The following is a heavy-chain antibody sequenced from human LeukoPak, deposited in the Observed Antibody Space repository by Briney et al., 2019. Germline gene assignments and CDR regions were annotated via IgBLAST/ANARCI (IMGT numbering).Heavy chain of an antibody. CDR3: ARGPHDRGYWYFDL. J-gene: IGHJ2*01. CDR1: GFTFSSYA. Sequence: GGSLRLSCAASGFTFSSYAMSWVRQAPGKGLEWVSGISGNGDTTYYADSVKGRFTISRDNSKNTLYLQMNSLRAEDTAVYYCARGPHDRGYWYFDLWGRGTLVIVSS. CDR2: ISGNGDTT. V-gene: IGHV3-23*01.